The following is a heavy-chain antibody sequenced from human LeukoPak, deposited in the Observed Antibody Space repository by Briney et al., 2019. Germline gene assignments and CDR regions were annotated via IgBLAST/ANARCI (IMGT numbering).Heavy chain of an antibody. CDR1: GFTFSSYW. CDR3: ARLRAVPDYYYYYMDV. D-gene: IGHD3-16*01. V-gene: IGHV3-74*01. Sequence: PGGSLRLSCAASGFTFSSYWMYWVRQAPGKGLEWVSRINNDGTSTSYADSVMGRFTISGDNAKNTLFLQLNSLRAEDTAVYYCARLRAVPDYYYYYMDVWGKGTTVTISS. J-gene: IGHJ6*03. CDR2: INNDGTST.